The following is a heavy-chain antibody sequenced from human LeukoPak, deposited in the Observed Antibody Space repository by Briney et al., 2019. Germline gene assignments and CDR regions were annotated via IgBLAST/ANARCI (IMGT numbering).Heavy chain of an antibody. V-gene: IGHV3-33*01. CDR2: IWFGGSSK. D-gene: IGHD2-21*01. Sequence: GRPLRLSCAASGFTFSSYGMHWVRQAPGKGLEWVALIWFGGSSKHYADPLRGLFTISRDNSKNTLYLQMNSLRAEDTAVYYCARGYSGGWNPGYWGQGTLVTVSS. CDR1: GFTFSSYG. CDR3: ARGYSGGWNPGY. J-gene: IGHJ4*02.